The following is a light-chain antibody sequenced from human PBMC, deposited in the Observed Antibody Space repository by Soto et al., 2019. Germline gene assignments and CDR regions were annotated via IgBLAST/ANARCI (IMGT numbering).Light chain of an antibody. V-gene: IGKV1-5*03. Sequence: DIQMTQSPSTLSASVGDRVTITCRASQSISSWLAWYQQKPGKAPKLLIYTASTLASRVPSRFSGSGSRTESTITISSLQLDDFATYYCQQYNTFPLTFGGGTKVEIK. CDR2: TAS. CDR1: QSISSW. CDR3: QQYNTFPLT. J-gene: IGKJ4*01.